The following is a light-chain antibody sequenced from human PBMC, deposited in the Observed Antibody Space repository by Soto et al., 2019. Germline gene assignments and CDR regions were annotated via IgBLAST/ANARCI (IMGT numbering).Light chain of an antibody. CDR1: SGHSSYA. Sequence: QAVVTQSPSASASLGASVKLTCTLSSGHSSYAIAWHQQQPEKGPRYLMKLNSDGSHSNGDGIPDRFSGSSSGAERYLTISSLQSEDEADYYCQTWGTGIRGVFGGGTKLTVL. J-gene: IGLJ2*01. CDR2: LNSDGSH. V-gene: IGLV4-69*01. CDR3: QTWGTGIRGV.